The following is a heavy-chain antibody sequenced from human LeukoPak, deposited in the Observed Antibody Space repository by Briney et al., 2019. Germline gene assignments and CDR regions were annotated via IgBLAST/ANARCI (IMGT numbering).Heavy chain of an antibody. Sequence: ASVKVSCKASGYTFTTFGISWVRQAPGQGLEWMGWISTYNGNTNYAPKLKGRVTVTTDTSTSTAYMELRSLRSDDTTVNYCARELDYYDGPLIPGYWGQGTLVTAPS. J-gene: IGHJ4*02. CDR2: ISTYNGNT. CDR1: GYTFTTFG. D-gene: IGHD3-22*01. CDR3: ARELDYYDGPLIPGY. V-gene: IGHV1-18*01.